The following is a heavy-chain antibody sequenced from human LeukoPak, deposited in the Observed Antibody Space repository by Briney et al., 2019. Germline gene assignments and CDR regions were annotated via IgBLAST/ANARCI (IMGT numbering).Heavy chain of an antibody. CDR1: GYGFTSYW. D-gene: IGHD6-19*01. CDR3: ARYTLAGGGGEADFDY. Sequence: GESLRIYCTGSGYGFTSYWIGWGRQMPGKGLEWMGRIDPSDSYTNYSPSFQGHVTIPADKSISTAYLQWSSLKASDTAMYYCARYTLAGGGGEADFDYWGQGTLVTVSS. CDR2: IDPSDSYT. J-gene: IGHJ4*02. V-gene: IGHV5-10-1*01.